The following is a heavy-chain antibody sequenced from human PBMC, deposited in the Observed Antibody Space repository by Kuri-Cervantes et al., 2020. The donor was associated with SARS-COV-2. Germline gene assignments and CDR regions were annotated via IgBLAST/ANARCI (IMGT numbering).Heavy chain of an antibody. Sequence: GGSLRLSCKVPGYTLTELSMHWVRQAPGKGLEWMGGFDPEDGETIYAQKFQGRVTMTEDTSTDTAYMELSSLRSEDTAVYYCATAYRGYHYWYFDLWGRGTLVTVSS. CDR1: GYTLTELS. CDR3: ATAYRGYHYWYFDL. J-gene: IGHJ2*01. V-gene: IGHV1-24*01. D-gene: IGHD3-22*01. CDR2: FDPEDGET.